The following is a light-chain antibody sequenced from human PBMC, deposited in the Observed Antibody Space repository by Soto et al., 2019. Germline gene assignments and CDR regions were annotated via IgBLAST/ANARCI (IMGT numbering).Light chain of an antibody. J-gene: IGKJ1*01. CDR1: QSVSSN. CDR3: HQYNNWPRWT. CDR2: GAS. Sequence: EIVMTQSPATLSVSPGERATLSCRASQSVSSNLAGYQQKPGQAPRLLIYGASTRATGIPARFIGSGSGTEFTLTISSLQSEDFAVYYCHQYNNWPRWTFGQGTKVEIK. V-gene: IGKV3-15*01.